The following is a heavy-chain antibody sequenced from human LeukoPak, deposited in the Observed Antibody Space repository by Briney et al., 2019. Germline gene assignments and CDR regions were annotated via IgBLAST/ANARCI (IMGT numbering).Heavy chain of an antibody. J-gene: IGHJ4*02. CDR2: LNPDGGSR. CDR1: GYTFTNYY. CDR3: AREIGPIQLHLWGSAFDY. D-gene: IGHD5-18*01. V-gene: IGHV1-46*01. Sequence: ASVKVSCKASGYTFTNYYLHWVRQAPGQGLEWMGILNPDGGSRNYAQKFQGRVTMTRDTSTSTVYMELSSLRSEDTAVYYCAREIGPIQLHLWGSAFDYWGQGTLVTVSS.